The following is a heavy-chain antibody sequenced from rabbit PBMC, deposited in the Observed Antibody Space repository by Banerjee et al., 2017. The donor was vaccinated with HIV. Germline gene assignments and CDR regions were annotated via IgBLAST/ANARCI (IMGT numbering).Heavy chain of an antibody. J-gene: IGHJ4*01. V-gene: IGHV1S40*01. CDR2: IYAGSSGTT. CDR1: GFSFSSNY. Sequence: QSLEESGGDLVKPGASLTLTCTASGFSFSSNYMCWVRQAPGKGLEWIACIYAGSSGTTSYASWAKGRFTISKTSSTTVTLQMTSLTAADTATYFCARDGSSYYTFNLWGPGTLVTVS. D-gene: IGHD8-1*01. CDR3: ARDGSSYYTFNL.